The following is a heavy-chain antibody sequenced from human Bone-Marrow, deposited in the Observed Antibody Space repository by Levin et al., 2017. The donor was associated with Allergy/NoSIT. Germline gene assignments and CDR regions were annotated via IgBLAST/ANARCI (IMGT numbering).Heavy chain of an antibody. CDR3: ATRRGGGSGYFDY. Sequence: GGSLRLSCAASGFTFSSNWMNWVRQAPGKGLECVASISQDGSEKYYVESVKGRFTISRDNAKNSLYLQMNNLRAEDTAVYFCATRRGGGSGYFDYWGQGTLVTVSS. CDR2: ISQDGSEK. V-gene: IGHV3-7*01. D-gene: IGHD3-16*01. J-gene: IGHJ4*02. CDR1: GFTFSSNW.